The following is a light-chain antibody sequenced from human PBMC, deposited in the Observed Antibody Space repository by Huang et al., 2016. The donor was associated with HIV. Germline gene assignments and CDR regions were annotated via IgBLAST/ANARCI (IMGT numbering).Light chain of an antibody. Sequence: EIVMTQSPATLSVSPGESATLSCRASQSVTSNLAWYQHKPGQAPRLLVFGVSSSATGIPARFSGSGSGTEFTLTISNLQSEDFALYYCQQYDKWPPLTFGGGTKVEIK. CDR2: GVS. CDR1: QSVTSN. CDR3: QQYDKWPPLT. J-gene: IGKJ4*01. V-gene: IGKV3-15*01.